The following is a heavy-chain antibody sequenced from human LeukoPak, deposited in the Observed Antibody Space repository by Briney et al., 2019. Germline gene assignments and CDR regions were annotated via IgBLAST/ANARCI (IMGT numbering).Heavy chain of an antibody. V-gene: IGHV3-23*01. D-gene: IGHD3-10*01. CDR1: GFTFSSYA. CDR3: AKPMVRGVIIDYYYGIDV. CDR2: ISGSGGST. Sequence: GGSLRLSCAASGFTFSSYAMSWVRQAPGKGLEWVSAISGSGGSTYSADSVKGRFTISRDNSKHTLYLQMHSLRAEDTAVYYCAKPMVRGVIIDYYYGIDVRGQGTTVTVSS. J-gene: IGHJ6*02.